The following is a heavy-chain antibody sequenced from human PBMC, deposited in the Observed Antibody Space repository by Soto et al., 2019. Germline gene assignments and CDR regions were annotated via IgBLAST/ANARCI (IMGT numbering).Heavy chain of an antibody. CDR2: IYYSGST. CDR3: ARRDVDYYDSSGYFHY. D-gene: IGHD3-22*01. Sequence: SEPLSLTCTVSGGSISSYYWSWIRQPPGKGLEWIGYIYYSGSTNYNPSLKSRVTISVDTSKNQFSLKLSSVTAADTAVYYCARRDVDYYDSSGYFHYWGQGTLVTVSS. V-gene: IGHV4-59*01. J-gene: IGHJ4*02. CDR1: GGSISSYY.